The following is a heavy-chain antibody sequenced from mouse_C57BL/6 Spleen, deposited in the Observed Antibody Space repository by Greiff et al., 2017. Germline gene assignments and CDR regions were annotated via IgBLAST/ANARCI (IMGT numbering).Heavy chain of an antibody. J-gene: IGHJ4*01. Sequence: VQLQQSGAELVKPGASVKLSCTASGFNIKDYYMHWVKQRTEQGLEWIGRIDPEDGETKYAPKFQGKATITADTSSNTAYLQLSSLTSEDTAVYYGAPYYGSSYDAMDYWGQGTSVTVSS. D-gene: IGHD1-1*01. V-gene: IGHV14-2*01. CDR1: GFNIKDYY. CDR2: IDPEDGET. CDR3: APYYGSSYDAMDY.